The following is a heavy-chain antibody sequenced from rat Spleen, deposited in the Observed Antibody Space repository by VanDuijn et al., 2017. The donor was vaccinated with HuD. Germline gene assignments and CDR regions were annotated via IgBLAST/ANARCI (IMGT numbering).Heavy chain of an antibody. CDR1: GFTFSNYY. V-gene: IGHV5-20*01. Sequence: EVQLVESGGGLVQPGRSMKLSCAASGFTFSNYYMAWVRQAPTKGLEWVASITTGGRTYYRDSVKGRFTISRDNAKSSLYLQMDSLRSEDTATYYCTTAGYGSYGVYVMDAWGQGASVTVSS. J-gene: IGHJ4*01. D-gene: IGHD1-3*01. CDR2: ITTGGRT. CDR3: TTAGYGSYGVYVMDA.